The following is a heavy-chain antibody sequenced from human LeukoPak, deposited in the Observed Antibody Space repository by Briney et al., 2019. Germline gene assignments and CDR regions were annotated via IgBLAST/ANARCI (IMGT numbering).Heavy chain of an antibody. CDR2: ISYDGSNK. V-gene: IGHV3-30*03. CDR3: YSSGWPYFDY. CDR1: GLTFSSYG. D-gene: IGHD6-19*01. J-gene: IGHJ4*02. Sequence: GRSLRLSCAASGLTFSSYGMHCVRQAPGKGLEWVAVISYDGSNKYYADSVKGRFTISRDNSKNTLYLQMNSLRAEDTAVYYCYSSGWPYFDYWGQGTLVTVSS.